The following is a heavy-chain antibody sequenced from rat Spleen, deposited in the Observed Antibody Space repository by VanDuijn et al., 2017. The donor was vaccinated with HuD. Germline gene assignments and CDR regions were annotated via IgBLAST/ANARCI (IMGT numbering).Heavy chain of an antibody. CDR3: ARWDYYDGTYGVMDA. CDR1: GYSITSSSR. CDR2: INGAGST. V-gene: IGHV3-3*01. D-gene: IGHD1-12*02. Sequence: EVQLQESGPGLVKPSQSLSLTCSVTGYSITSSSRWNWIRKFPGNKLEWMGYINGAGSTNYNPSLKSRISITRDTSKNQVFLQVNSVTTEDTATYYCARWDYYDGTYGVMDAWGQGASVTVSS. J-gene: IGHJ4*01.